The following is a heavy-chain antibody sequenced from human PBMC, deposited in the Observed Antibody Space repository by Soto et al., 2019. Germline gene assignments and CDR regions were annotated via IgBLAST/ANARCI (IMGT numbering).Heavy chain of an antibody. CDR1: GGSFKSGSYS. J-gene: IGHJ4*02. Sequence: SETLSLTCTVSGGSFKSGSYSWSWIRQPPGKGLEWIGYVYHTGRTSYNPSLKSRVSISMDTSKNQFSLNLDSVTAADTAVYFCARDFAYFDYWGQGTLVTVSS. D-gene: IGHD3-3*01. CDR3: ARDFAYFDY. V-gene: IGHV4-61*01. CDR2: VYHTGRT.